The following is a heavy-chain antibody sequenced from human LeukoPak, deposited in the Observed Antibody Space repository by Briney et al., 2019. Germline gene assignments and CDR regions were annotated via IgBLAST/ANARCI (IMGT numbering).Heavy chain of an antibody. CDR3: ARVTPDFWSGYRNY. D-gene: IGHD3-3*01. V-gene: IGHV1-8*02. J-gene: IGHJ4*02. CDR2: MNPNSGNT. Sequence: ASVKVSCKASGGTFSSYAINWVRQATGQGLEWMGWMNPNSGNTGYAQKFQGRVTMTRDTSISTAYMELSSLRSEDTAVYYCARVTPDFWSGYRNYWGQGTLVTVSS. CDR1: GGTFSSYA.